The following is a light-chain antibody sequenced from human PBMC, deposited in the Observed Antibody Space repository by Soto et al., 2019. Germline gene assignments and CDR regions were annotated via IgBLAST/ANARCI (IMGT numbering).Light chain of an antibody. CDR2: DAS. Sequence: DNKMTNSPSTLSASVGDRVTITCRASQSISSWLAWYQQKPGKAPKLLIYDASSLESGVPSRFSGSGSGTEFTLTISSLQPDDFATYYCQQYNSYSPVTFGQGTKVDI. V-gene: IGKV1-5*01. CDR3: QQYNSYSPVT. J-gene: IGKJ1*01. CDR1: QSISSW.